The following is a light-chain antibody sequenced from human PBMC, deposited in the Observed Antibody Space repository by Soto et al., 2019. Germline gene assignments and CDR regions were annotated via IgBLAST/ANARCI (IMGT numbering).Light chain of an antibody. V-gene: IGKV3-20*01. CDR3: QQYNSYPYT. J-gene: IGKJ2*01. CDR1: QSVTSSY. Sequence: EIVLTQSPGTLSLSPGERATLSCRASQSVTSSYLAWYQQKPGQAPRLLIYGASSRATGIPDRFSGSGSGTDFTLTISRLEPDDSATYYCQQYNSYPYTFGQGTKLEIK. CDR2: GAS.